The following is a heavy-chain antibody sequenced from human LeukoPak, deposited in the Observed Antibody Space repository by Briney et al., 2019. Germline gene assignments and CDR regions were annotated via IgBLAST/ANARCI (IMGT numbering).Heavy chain of an antibody. Sequence: PSETLSLTCTVSGGSISSSSYYWGWIRQPPGKGLEWIGRIFYSGSTYYNRSLKSRVTISVDTSKNQFSLKLSSVTAADTAVYYCARTRRGLTIFGVVHFRFGAFDIWGQGTMVTVSS. V-gene: IGHV4-39*01. D-gene: IGHD3-3*01. CDR3: ARTRRGLTIFGVVHFRFGAFDI. CDR1: GGSISSSSYY. J-gene: IGHJ3*02. CDR2: IFYSGST.